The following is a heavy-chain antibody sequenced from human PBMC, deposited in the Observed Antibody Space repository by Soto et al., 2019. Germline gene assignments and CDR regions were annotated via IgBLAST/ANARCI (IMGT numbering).Heavy chain of an antibody. Sequence: QLQLQESGSGLVKPSQTLSLTCAVSGGSISSGGYSWNWIRQPPGKGLEWIGYIYHSGNTYYNPSLKSRVTISVDRSKNQFSLNLSSVTAADTAVFYCARGRNYYDGTGSPPNYFDYWGQGTLVTVSS. CDR2: IYHSGNT. CDR3: ARGRNYYDGTGSPPNYFDY. D-gene: IGHD3-22*01. J-gene: IGHJ4*02. CDR1: GGSISSGGYS. V-gene: IGHV4-30-2*01.